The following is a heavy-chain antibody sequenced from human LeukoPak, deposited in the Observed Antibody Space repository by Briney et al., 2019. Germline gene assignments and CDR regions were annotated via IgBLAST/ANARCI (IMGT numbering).Heavy chain of an antibody. V-gene: IGHV3-48*01. CDR1: GFTFSTYS. CDR2: ISSSSSTK. CDR3: ARDPDF. Sequence: GGSLRLSCAASGFTFSTYSMNWVRQAPGKGLEWVSYISSSSSTKYYADSVKGRFIISKDNAKNSLYLQMNSLRAEDTAVYYCARDPDFWGQGALVTVSS. J-gene: IGHJ4*02.